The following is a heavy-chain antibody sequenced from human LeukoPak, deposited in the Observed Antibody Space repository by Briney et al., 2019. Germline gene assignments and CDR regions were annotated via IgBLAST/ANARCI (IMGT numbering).Heavy chain of an antibody. J-gene: IGHJ4*02. CDR2: IYYSGST. CDR3: ARGRGYRSSHAFDY. V-gene: IGHV4-59*12. Sequence: PSETLSLTCTVSGGSISSYYWSWIRQPPGKGLEWIGHIYYSGSTNYNPSLKSRVTISVDTSKNQFSLKLSSVTAADTAVYYCARGRGYRSSHAFDYWGQGTLVTVSS. CDR1: GGSISSYY. D-gene: IGHD6-19*01.